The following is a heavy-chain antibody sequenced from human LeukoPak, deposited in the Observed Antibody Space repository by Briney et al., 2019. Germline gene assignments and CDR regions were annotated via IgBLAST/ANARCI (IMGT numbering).Heavy chain of an antibody. CDR3: ASSITIFGVVVYDAFDI. CDR1: GFTFSSYG. V-gene: IGHV3-7*01. CDR2: IKQDGSEK. J-gene: IGHJ3*02. D-gene: IGHD3-3*01. Sequence: GGSLRLSCAASGFTFSSYGMHWVRQAPGKGLEWVANIKQDGSEKYYVDSVKGRFTISRDNAKNSLYLQMNSLRAEDTAVYYCASSITIFGVVVYDAFDIWGQGTMVTVSS.